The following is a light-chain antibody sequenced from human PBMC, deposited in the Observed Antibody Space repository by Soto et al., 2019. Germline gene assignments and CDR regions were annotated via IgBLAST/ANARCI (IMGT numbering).Light chain of an antibody. Sequence: QSVLAQPASVSGSRGQSITISCTGTSSDVGRYNYVSWFQQHPGKVPKLIIYDVSNWPSGVSDRFSGSKSGNTASLTISGLKTEDEADYYCSSFTRSSTFVFGTGPKVXVL. CDR3: SSFTRSSTFV. CDR1: SSDVGRYNY. J-gene: IGLJ1*01. CDR2: DVS. V-gene: IGLV2-14*03.